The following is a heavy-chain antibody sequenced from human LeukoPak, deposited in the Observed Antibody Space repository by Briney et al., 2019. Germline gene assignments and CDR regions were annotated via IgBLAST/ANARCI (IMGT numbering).Heavy chain of an antibody. CDR2: ISGIGGST. CDR3: AKSHGPGPDAFDI. CDR1: GFTFSSYA. V-gene: IGHV3-23*01. Sequence: PGGSLRLSCAASGFTFSSYAMSWVRQAPGKGLDGVSAISGIGGSTYYADSVKGRFTISRDNSKNTLYLQMNSLRAEDTAVYYCAKSHGPGPDAFDIWGQGTMVTVSS. J-gene: IGHJ3*02.